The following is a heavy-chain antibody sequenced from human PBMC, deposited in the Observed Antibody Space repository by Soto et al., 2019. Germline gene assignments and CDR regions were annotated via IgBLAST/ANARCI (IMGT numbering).Heavy chain of an antibody. J-gene: IGHJ4*02. D-gene: IGHD3-16*01. CDR1: GGNFNTFG. Sequence: QVQLVQSGAEVKKTGSSVKVSCKASGGNFNTFGFSWVRQAPGQGLEWMGGIIPFFGTAKYSQKFEDKITITADESTNTVYMDLRSLTFEDTAIYYCARSAQMEAGDKYYYDFWGQGALITVSS. V-gene: IGHV1-69*01. CDR3: ARSAQMEAGDKYYYDF. CDR2: IIPFFGTA.